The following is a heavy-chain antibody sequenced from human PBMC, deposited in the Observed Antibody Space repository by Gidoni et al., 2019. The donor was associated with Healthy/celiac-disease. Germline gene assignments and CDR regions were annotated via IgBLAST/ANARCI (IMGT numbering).Heavy chain of an antibody. CDR1: GGSISSYY. CDR2: IYYSVSN. Sequence: QVQLQESGPGLVKPSETLSLTCTVSGGSISSYYWSWIRQPPGKGLEWIGYIYYSVSNIYNPSLRSRVTISVDTSKNQFSLKLSSVTAADTAVYYCARAGDYGAFDIWGQGTMVTVSS. CDR3: ARAGDYGAFDI. D-gene: IGHD4-17*01. J-gene: IGHJ3*02. V-gene: IGHV4-59*08.